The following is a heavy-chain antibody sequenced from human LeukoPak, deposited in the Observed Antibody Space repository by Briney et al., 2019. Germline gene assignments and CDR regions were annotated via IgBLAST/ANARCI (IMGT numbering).Heavy chain of an antibody. J-gene: IGHJ6*02. Sequence: ETLSLTCTVSGGSVNSYYWSWVRQAPGKGLEWVSVIYSGGSTYYADSVKGRFTISRDNSKNTLYLQMNSLRAEDTAVYYCARDLHSSSWSEYYYYGMDVWGQGTTVTVSS. CDR2: IYSGGST. CDR3: ARDLHSSSWSEYYYYGMDV. CDR1: GGSVNSYY. D-gene: IGHD6-13*01. V-gene: IGHV3-53*01.